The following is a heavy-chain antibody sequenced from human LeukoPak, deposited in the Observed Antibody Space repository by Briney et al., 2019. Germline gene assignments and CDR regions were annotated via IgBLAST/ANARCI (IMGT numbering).Heavy chain of an antibody. CDR3: AKDRANNFWSGYYVGPQDRYYFDY. Sequence: GGSLRLSCAASGFTFSSYSMNWVRQAPGKGLEWVSAISGSGGSTYYADSVKGRFTISRDNSKNTLYLQMNSLRAEDTAVYYCAKDRANNFWSGYYVGPQDRYYFDYWGQGTLVTVSS. J-gene: IGHJ4*02. CDR2: ISGSGGST. V-gene: IGHV3-23*01. CDR1: GFTFSSYS. D-gene: IGHD3-3*01.